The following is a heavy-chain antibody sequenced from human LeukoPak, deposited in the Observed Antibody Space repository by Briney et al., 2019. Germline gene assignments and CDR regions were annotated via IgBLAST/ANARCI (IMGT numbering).Heavy chain of an antibody. CDR2: MYYSGST. D-gene: IGHD6-19*01. V-gene: IGHV4-39*07. CDR3: XRDVAVKKIFDY. CDR1: GGSMTNTNYF. J-gene: IGHJ4*02. Sequence: SETLSLTCSVSGGSMTNTNYFWGWIRQPPGKGLEWIASMYYSGSTDYNPSLQSRVTTSMDTSKNQFSLRLRSVTAADTAVYXXXRDVAVKKIFDYWGQGILVTVSP.